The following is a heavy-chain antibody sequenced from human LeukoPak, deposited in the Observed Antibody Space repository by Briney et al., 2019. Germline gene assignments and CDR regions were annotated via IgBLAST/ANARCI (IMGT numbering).Heavy chain of an antibody. Sequence: PSETLSLTCVVYSGSFSGYFWSWIRQSPGKGLEWIGEINRSGSTNYNPSLKSRVTISVDTSKNQFSLKLSSVTAADTAVYYCARGIVGPTYFDYWGQGTLVTVSS. CDR1: SGSFSGYF. J-gene: IGHJ4*02. D-gene: IGHD1-26*01. CDR2: INRSGST. CDR3: ARGIVGPTYFDY. V-gene: IGHV4-34*01.